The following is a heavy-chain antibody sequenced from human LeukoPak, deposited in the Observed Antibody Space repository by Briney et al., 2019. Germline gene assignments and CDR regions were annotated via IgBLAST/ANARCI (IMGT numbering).Heavy chain of an antibody. D-gene: IGHD3-3*02. CDR3: VRPDRIFGVPAAFDA. V-gene: IGHV1-69*13. Sequence: SVKVSCKASGGSFSDYPINWVRQAPGQGLEWLGGIIPKYSASNYAQAFRGRVTITADESTNTVYMEMSGLRPDDTAVYYCVRPDRIFGVPAAFDAWGQGTLVAVSS. J-gene: IGHJ3*01. CDR2: IIPKYSAS. CDR1: GGSFSDYP.